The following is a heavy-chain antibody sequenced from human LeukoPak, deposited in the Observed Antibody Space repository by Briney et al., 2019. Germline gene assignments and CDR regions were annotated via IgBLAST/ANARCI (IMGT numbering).Heavy chain of an antibody. V-gene: IGHV4-30-2*01. CDR3: ARDSPYDYYYGMDV. Sequence: SQTLSLTCAVSGGSISSGGYSWSWIRQPPGKGLEWIGYIYHSGSTYYNPSLKSRVTISVDRSKNQFSPKLSSVTAADTAVYYCARDSPYDYYYGMDVWGQGTTVTVSS. J-gene: IGHJ6*02. CDR1: GGSISSGGYS. CDR2: IYHSGST.